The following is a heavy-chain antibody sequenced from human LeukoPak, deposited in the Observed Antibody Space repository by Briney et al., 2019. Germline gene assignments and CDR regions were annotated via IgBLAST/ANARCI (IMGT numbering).Heavy chain of an antibody. J-gene: IGHJ4*02. CDR1: GGSISSYY. D-gene: IGHD3-22*01. Sequence: SETLSLTCTVSGGSISSYYWSWIRQPPGKGLEWIGYIYYSGSTNYNPSLKSRVTISVDTSKNQFSLKLSSVTAADTAVYYCASTTYYYDSSGYSAYYYFDYWGQGTLVTVSS. CDR3: ASTTYYYDSSGYSAYYYFDY. V-gene: IGHV4-59*01. CDR2: IYYSGST.